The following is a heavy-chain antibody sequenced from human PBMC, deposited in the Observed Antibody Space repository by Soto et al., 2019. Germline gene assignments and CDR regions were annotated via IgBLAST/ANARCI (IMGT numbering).Heavy chain of an antibody. CDR2: VRGKPNSYAT. CDR3: TRFAYSSGWYFDY. J-gene: IGHJ4*02. Sequence: GGSLRLSCAASGFILSASAMHWVRQAPGKGLEWVGHVRGKPNSYATLYAASVTGRFTISRDDSKNTAYLQMNSLKTEDTAMYYCTRFAYSSGWYFDYWGQGTVVTVSS. D-gene: IGHD6-19*01. CDR1: GFILSASA. V-gene: IGHV3-73*01.